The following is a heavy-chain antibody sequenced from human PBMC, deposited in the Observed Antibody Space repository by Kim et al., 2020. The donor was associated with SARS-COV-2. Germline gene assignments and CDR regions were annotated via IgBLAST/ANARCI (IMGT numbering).Heavy chain of an antibody. J-gene: IGHJ4*02. D-gene: IGHD5-18*01. CDR2: IYYSGST. V-gene: IGHV4-39*07. CDR1: GGSISSSSYY. CDR3: ARVNQGWRIGYSYAIDY. Sequence: SETLSLTCTVSGGSISSSSYYWGWIRQPPGKGLEWIGSIYYSGSTYYNPSLKSRVTISVDTSKNQFSLKLSSVTAADTAVYYCARVNQGWRIGYSYAIDYWGQGTLVTVSS.